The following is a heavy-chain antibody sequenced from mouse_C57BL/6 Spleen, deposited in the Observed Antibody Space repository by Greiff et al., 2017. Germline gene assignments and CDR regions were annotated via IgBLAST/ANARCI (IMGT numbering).Heavy chain of an antibody. Sequence: VQLQQPGAELVMPGASVKLSCKASGYTFTSYWMHWVKQRPGQGLEWIGEIDPSDSYTNYNQKFKGKSTLTVDKSSSTAYMQLSSLTSEDSAVYYCARKGFYYSNYDAMDYWGQGTSGTVSS. CDR3: ARKGFYYSNYDAMDY. J-gene: IGHJ4*01. D-gene: IGHD2-5*01. CDR2: IDPSDSYT. V-gene: IGHV1-69*01. CDR1: GYTFTSYW.